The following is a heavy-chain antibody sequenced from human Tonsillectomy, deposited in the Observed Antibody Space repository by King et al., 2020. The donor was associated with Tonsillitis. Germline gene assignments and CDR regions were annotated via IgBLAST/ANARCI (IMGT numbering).Heavy chain of an antibody. J-gene: IGHJ3*02. D-gene: IGHD3-3*01. CDR3: AKRVTIFGGNGLDI. CDR1: GYTFTSYD. CDR2: MNPNSGNT. Sequence: VQLVESGAEVKKPGASVKVSCKASGYTFTSYDINWVRQATGQGPEWMGWMNPNSGNTGYAQRFQGRVTMTRNTSISTAYMELYNLRSEDTAVYYCAKRVTIFGGNGLDIWGQGTMVAVSS. V-gene: IGHV1-8*01.